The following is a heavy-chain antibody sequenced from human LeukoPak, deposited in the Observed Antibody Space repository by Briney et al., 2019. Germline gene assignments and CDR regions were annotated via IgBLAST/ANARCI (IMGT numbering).Heavy chain of an antibody. J-gene: IGHJ1*01. V-gene: IGHV3-23*01. D-gene: IGHD3-10*01. CDR1: GFTFSSYA. CDR3: AKALYGSGSYPFQH. CDR2: ISGSGGST. Sequence: GGSLRLSCAASGFTFSSYAMSWVRQAPGKGLEWVSAISGSGGSTYYADSVKGRFTISRDNSKNTLYLQVNSLRAEDTAVYYCAKALYGSGSYPFQHWGQGTLVTVSS.